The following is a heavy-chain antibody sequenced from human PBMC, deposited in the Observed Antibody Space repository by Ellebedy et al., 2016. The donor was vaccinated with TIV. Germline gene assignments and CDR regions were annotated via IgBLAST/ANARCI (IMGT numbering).Heavy chain of an antibody. J-gene: IGHJ3*02. Sequence: GESLKISCAASGFTFSSYSMNWVRQAPGKGLEWVSYIGSTITTIYYADSVKGRFTISRDNAKNSLYLQINSLRAEDTAVYYCARGGGSRLSHSFDIWGQGTMVTVSS. D-gene: IGHD3-10*01. CDR3: ARGGGSRLSHSFDI. V-gene: IGHV3-48*04. CDR1: GFTFSSYS. CDR2: IGSTITTI.